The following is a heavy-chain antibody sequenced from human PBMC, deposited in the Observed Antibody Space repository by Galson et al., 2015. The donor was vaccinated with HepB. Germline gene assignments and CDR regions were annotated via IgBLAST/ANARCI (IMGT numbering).Heavy chain of an antibody. Sequence: SLRLSCAASGFTFNSYWMHWVRQDPGKRLVWVSRINGDGSSTDYAASVKGRFTISRDNAKNMLFLQMNSLRVEDTAVYYCTRVAAPFEDYWGHGTLVTVSS. D-gene: IGHD3-16*01. CDR1: GFTFNSYW. J-gene: IGHJ4*01. CDR2: INGDGSST. CDR3: TRVAAPFEDY. V-gene: IGHV3-74*01.